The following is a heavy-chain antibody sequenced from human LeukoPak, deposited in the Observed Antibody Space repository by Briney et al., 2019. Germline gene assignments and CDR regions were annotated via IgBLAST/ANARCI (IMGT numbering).Heavy chain of an antibody. CDR3: ARHMGTTFGGVIAQDYYYYGMDV. V-gene: IGHV4-59*08. CDR1: GGSISSYY. Sequence: SETLSLTCTVSGGSISSYYWSWIRQPPGKGLEWIGYIYDNWSTNYNPSLKSRVTISVDTSKNQFSLKLSSVTAADTAVYYCARHMGTTFGGVIAQDYYYYGMDVWGQGTTVTVSS. CDR2: IYDNWST. D-gene: IGHD3-16*02. J-gene: IGHJ6*02.